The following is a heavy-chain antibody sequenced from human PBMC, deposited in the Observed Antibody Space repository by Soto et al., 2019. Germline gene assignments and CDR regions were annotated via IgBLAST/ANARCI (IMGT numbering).Heavy chain of an antibody. Sequence: GGSLRLSCAASGFTISGYAMHWVRQAPGKGLEWVSVIGEGGFSTQYAASVKGRFTISRDNSKNMLYLQMNSLRSDDTAVYYCARDSITRVSSDVPGMDVWGQGTTVTVSS. V-gene: IGHV3-23*01. D-gene: IGHD3-16*01. J-gene: IGHJ6*02. CDR2: IGEGGFST. CDR1: GFTISGYA. CDR3: ARDSITRVSSDVPGMDV.